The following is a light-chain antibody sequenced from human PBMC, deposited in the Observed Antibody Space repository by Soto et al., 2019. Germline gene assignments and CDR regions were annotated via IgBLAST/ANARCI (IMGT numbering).Light chain of an antibody. J-gene: IGKJ1*01. CDR3: QQSYSTPPWT. V-gene: IGKV1-39*01. CDR1: QSISNY. Sequence: DIHMTQSPSSLSASVGDRVTITCRASQSISNYLNWYQQKPGKAPKLLIYAAFSLQSGVPSRFSGSGSGTDFTLTISSLQPEDFATYYCQQSYSTPPWTFGQGTNVEIK. CDR2: AAF.